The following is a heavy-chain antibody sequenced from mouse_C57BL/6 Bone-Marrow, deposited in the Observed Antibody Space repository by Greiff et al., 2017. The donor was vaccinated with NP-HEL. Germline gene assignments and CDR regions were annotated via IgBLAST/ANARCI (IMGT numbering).Heavy chain of an antibody. CDR3: ARWGRHSNYEGFAY. V-gene: IGHV1-18*01. CDR1: GYTFTDYN. CDR2: INPNNGGT. D-gene: IGHD2-5*01. Sequence: VQLQQSGPELVKPGASVKIPCKASGYTFTDYNMDWVKQSHGKSLEWIGDINPNNGGTIYNQKFKGKATLTVDKSSSTAYMELRRLTSEDTAVYDCARWGRHSNYEGFAYWGQGTLVTVSA. J-gene: IGHJ3*01.